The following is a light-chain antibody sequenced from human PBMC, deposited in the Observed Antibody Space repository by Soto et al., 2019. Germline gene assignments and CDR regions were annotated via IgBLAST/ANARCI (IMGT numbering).Light chain of an antibody. CDR1: QSVSSS. J-gene: IGKJ4*01. Sequence: EIVLTQSPVTLSLSPGERATLSCRASQSVSSSLIWYQQKPGQAPRLLIYDASNRATGIPARFSGGGSGTDFILTISSLEPEDFAVDYCQQRSTWPRTFGGGTKVEIK. V-gene: IGKV3-11*01. CDR2: DAS. CDR3: QQRSTWPRT.